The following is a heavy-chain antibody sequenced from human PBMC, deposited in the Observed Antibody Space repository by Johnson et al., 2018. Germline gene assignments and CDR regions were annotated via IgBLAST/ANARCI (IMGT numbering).Heavy chain of an antibody. CDR1: GFTFSSYG. Sequence: VQLVESGGGVVQPGRSLRLSCAASGFTFSSYGMHWVRQAPGKGLEWVAVMSYDGDNKYHADSVKGRFTISRDNSKNMLYLQMNSLRAEDTSVYYCSRDPREYYYYYGMDVWGRGTTVTVSS. CDR3: SRDPREYYYYYGMDV. J-gene: IGHJ6*02. V-gene: IGHV3-30*03. CDR2: MSYDGDNK. D-gene: IGHD2-21*02.